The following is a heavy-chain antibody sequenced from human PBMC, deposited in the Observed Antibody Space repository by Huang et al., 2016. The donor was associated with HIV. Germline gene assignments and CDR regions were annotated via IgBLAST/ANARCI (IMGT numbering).Heavy chain of an antibody. V-gene: IGHV1-3*01. D-gene: IGHD2-2*01. CDR2: SNPGNTQV. J-gene: IGHJ3*01. CDR3: ARAARGDGYQGAFDV. Sequence: QGQLVQSGAEMKKPGASVKLSCKVSVYIFTSYVIHWLRRAPGQSLNGLGRSNPGNTQVPFPQHFQCRVTMSRDTSTNTVSRELRNGSPRDTAVYYCARAARGDGYQGAFDVWGQGTAVTISS. CDR1: VYIFTSYV.